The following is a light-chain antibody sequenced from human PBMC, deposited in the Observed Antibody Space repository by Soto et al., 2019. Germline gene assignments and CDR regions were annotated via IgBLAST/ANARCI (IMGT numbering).Light chain of an antibody. CDR3: QSYESNHQV. J-gene: IGLJ3*02. V-gene: IGLV6-57*02. Sequence: NFMLTQPHSVSESPGKTVTISCTGSSGSIASHYVQWYQQRPGSAPTTVIYENDQRPSGVPGRFSASIDSSSNSASLTISGLKTEDEADYYCQSYESNHQVFGGGTKLTVL. CDR1: SGSIASHY. CDR2: END.